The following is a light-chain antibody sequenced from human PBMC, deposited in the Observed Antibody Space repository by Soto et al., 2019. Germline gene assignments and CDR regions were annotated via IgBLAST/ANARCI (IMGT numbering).Light chain of an antibody. CDR3: QQSYTTPRT. J-gene: IGKJ1*01. CDR2: LTS. V-gene: IGKV1-39*01. Sequence: DIQMTQSPSSLSASVGDRVTITCRASQSISSDLNWYQQRPGKAPKLLIFLTSNLQSGVPSRFNGSGSGTHFTLTVSSLQPEDFATYYCQQSYTTPRTFDQGTKVDIK. CDR1: QSISSD.